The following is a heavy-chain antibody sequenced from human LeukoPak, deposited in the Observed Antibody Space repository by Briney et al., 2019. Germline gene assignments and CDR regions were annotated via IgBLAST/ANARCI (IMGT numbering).Heavy chain of an antibody. J-gene: IGHJ4*02. CDR2: IYPGDSDT. Sequence: GESLKISCKGSGYSFTSYWIGWVRQMPGKGLEWMGIIYPGDSDTRYSPSFQGQVTISADKSISTAYLQWSSLKASDTAMYYCARHAPAYGDLYYFDYWGQGTLVTVSS. CDR3: ARHAPAYGDLYYFDY. V-gene: IGHV5-51*01. D-gene: IGHD4-17*01. CDR1: GYSFTSYW.